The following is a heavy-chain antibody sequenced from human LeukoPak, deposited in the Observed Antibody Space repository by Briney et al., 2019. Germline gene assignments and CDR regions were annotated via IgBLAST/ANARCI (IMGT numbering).Heavy chain of an antibody. CDR2: IIPIFGTA. J-gene: IGHJ4*02. D-gene: IGHD3-22*01. Sequence: GASVKVSCTASGGTFSSYAISWVRQAPGQGLEWMGGIIPIFGTANYAQKFQGRVTITADKSTSTAYMELSSLRSEDTAVYYCAREVAVYDSSGKTHPFFDYWGQGTLVTVSS. CDR3: AREVAVYDSSGKTHPFFDY. CDR1: GGTFSSYA. V-gene: IGHV1-69*06.